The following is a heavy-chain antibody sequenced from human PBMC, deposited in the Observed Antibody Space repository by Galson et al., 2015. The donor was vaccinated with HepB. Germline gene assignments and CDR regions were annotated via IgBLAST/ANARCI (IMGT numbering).Heavy chain of an antibody. CDR3: AHSKAIQLWSNGDFDY. CDR1: GFSLSTSGVG. CDR2: IYWDDDK. D-gene: IGHD5-18*01. J-gene: IGHJ4*02. Sequence: PALVKPTQTLTLTCTFSGFSLSTSGVGVGWIRQPPGKALEWLALIYWDDDKRCSPSLKSRLTITKDTSKNQVVLTMTNMDPVDTATYYCAHSKAIQLWSNGDFDYWGQGTLVTVSS. V-gene: IGHV2-5*02.